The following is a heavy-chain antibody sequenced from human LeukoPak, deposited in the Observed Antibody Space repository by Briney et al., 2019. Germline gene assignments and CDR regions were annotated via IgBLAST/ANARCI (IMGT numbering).Heavy chain of an antibody. CDR2: ISGDGGST. CDR1: GFTFDDYA. CDR3: AKDKTYSSSWYYFDY. V-gene: IGHV3-43*02. J-gene: IGHJ4*02. D-gene: IGHD6-13*01. Sequence: GGSLRLSCAASGFTFDDYAMHWVRQAPGKGLEWVSLISGDGGSTYYADSVKGRFTISRDNSKNSLYLQMNSLRTEDTALYYCAKDKTYSSSWYYFDYWGQGTLVTVSS.